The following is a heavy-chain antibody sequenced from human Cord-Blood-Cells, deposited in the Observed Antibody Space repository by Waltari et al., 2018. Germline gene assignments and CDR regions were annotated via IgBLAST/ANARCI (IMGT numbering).Heavy chain of an antibody. V-gene: IGHV4-39*01. CDR2: IYYSGST. Sequence: QLQLQESGPGLVKPSETLSLTCTVSGGSISSSSYYWGWIRQPPGKGLEWIGSIYYSGSTYYNPSLKSRVTISVDTSKNQFSLKLSSVTAADTAVYYCARRAARRIGDWFDPWGQGTLVTVSS. D-gene: IGHD6-6*01. CDR1: GGSISSSSYY. CDR3: ARRAARRIGDWFDP. J-gene: IGHJ5*02.